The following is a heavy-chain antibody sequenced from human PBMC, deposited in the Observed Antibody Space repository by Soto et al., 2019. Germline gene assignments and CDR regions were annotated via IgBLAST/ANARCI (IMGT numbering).Heavy chain of an antibody. CDR3: AKDNGYHFDY. J-gene: IGHJ4*02. Sequence: DVQLVESGGGLVQPGRSLRLSCAASGFTFDDYAMHWVRQAPGKGLEWVSGISWNSGSIDYADSVKGRFTISRDNAKDSLYLQMNSLRAEDTALYYCAKDNGYHFDYWGQGTLVTVSS. D-gene: IGHD5-12*01. CDR1: GFTFDDYA. CDR2: ISWNSGSI. V-gene: IGHV3-9*01.